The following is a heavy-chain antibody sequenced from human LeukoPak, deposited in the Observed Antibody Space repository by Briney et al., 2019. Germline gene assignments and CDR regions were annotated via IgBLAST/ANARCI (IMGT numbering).Heavy chain of an antibody. V-gene: IGHV4-31*03. CDR1: GGSISSGGYY. CDR2: IYYSGST. Sequence: SQTLSLTCTVSGGSISSGGYYWSWIREHPGKGLEWIAYIYYSGSTYYNPSLKSRVTISVDTSKNQFSLKLSSVTAADTAVYYCARVQVGATHFDYWGQGTLVTVSS. CDR3: ARVQVGATHFDY. D-gene: IGHD1-26*01. J-gene: IGHJ4*02.